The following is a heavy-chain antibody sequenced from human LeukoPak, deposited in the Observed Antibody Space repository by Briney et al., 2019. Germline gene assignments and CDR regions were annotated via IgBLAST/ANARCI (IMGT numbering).Heavy chain of an antibody. CDR3: ARVSRSGYYTGRCDY. Sequence: PGGSLRLSCAASGFTFSGFALHWVRQAPGKGLEWVAVISFDGNSKYYADSVKGRFTISRDNSKNTLYLQMNSLRAEDTAMYYCARVSRSGYYTGRCDYWGLGTLVTVSS. CDR2: ISFDGNSK. J-gene: IGHJ4*02. D-gene: IGHD3-3*01. CDR1: GFTFSGFA. V-gene: IGHV3-30*04.